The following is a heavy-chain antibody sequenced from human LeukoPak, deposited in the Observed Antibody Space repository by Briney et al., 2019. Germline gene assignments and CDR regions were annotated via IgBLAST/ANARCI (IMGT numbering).Heavy chain of an antibody. CDR2: INPSGGST. CDR3: ARVGLGIAAAGPYYYYYYMDV. D-gene: IGHD6-13*01. V-gene: IGHV1-46*01. Sequence: GASVKVSCKASGGTFSSYAISWVRQAPGQGLEWMGIINPSGGSTSYAQKFQGRVTMTRDMSTSTVYMELSSLRSEDTAVYYCARVGLGIAAAGPYYYYYYMDVWGKGTTVTVSS. J-gene: IGHJ6*03. CDR1: GGTFSSYA.